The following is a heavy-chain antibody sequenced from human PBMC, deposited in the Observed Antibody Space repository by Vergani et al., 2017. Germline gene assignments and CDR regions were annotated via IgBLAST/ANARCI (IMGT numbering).Heavy chain of an antibody. CDR3: ARGPPVTSLLYYYGMDV. V-gene: IGHV4-4*02. CDR2: IYHSGST. CDR1: GGSISSSNW. D-gene: IGHD4-17*01. Sequence: QVQLQQWGAGLLKTSETLSLTCTVSGGSISSSNWWSWVRQPPGKGLEWIGEIYHSGSTNYNPSLKSRVTISIDKSKNQFSLKLSSVTAADTAVYYCARGPPVTSLLYYYGMDVWGQGTTVTVSS. J-gene: IGHJ6*02.